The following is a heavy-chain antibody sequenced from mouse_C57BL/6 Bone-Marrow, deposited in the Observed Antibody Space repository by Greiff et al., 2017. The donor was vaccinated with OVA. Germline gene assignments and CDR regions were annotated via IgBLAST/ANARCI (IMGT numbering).Heavy chain of an antibody. CDR1: GFSFNTYA. J-gene: IGHJ3*01. D-gene: IGHD2-3*01. V-gene: IGHV10-1*01. Sequence: EVKLQESGGGLVQPKGSLKLSCAASGFSFNTYAMNWVRQAPGKGLEWVARIRSKSNNYATYYADSVKDRFTISRDDSESMLYLQMNNLKTEDTAMYYCVPYDPFAYWGQGTLVTVSA. CDR2: IRSKSNNYAT. CDR3: VPYDPFAY.